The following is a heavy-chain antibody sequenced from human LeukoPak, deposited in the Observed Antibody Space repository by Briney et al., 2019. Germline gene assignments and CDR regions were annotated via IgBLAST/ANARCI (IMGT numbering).Heavy chain of an antibody. V-gene: IGHV1-2*06. Sequence: ASVKVSCKASGYTFTGYYMHWVRQAPGQGLEWMGRINPNSGGTNYAQKFQGRVTMTRDTSISTAYMELSSLRSEDTAVYYCARGVNSDWLSYYFDYWGQGTLVTVSS. D-gene: IGHD3-9*01. J-gene: IGHJ4*02. CDR3: ARGVNSDWLSYYFDY. CDR1: GYTFTGYY. CDR2: INPNSGGT.